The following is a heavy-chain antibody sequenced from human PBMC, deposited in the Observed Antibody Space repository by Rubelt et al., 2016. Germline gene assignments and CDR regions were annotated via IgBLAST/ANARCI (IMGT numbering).Heavy chain of an antibody. CDR2: INHSGST. CDR3: ARAVGAARPPHY. D-gene: IGHD6-6*01. Sequence: QVQLQQWGAGLLKPSETLSLTCAVYGGSFSGYYWSWIRQPPGKGLEWIGEINHSGSTDYNPSLKSRVTISIDTSKNQIALKLSSVTAADTAVYYCARAVGAARPPHYWGQGTLVTVSS. J-gene: IGHJ4*02. CDR1: GGSFSGYY. V-gene: IGHV4-34*01.